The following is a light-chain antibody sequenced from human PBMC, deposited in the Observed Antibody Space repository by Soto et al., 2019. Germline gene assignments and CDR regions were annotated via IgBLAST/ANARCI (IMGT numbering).Light chain of an antibody. J-gene: IGKJ5*01. CDR3: QQYNSYSIP. CDR2: DAS. V-gene: IGKV1-5*01. Sequence: DIQMTQSPSTLPASVGDRVTITCRASQSISNWLAWYQQKPGKAPKLLIYDASSLESGVPSRFSGSGSGTEFTLTISSLQPEDVATYYCQQYNSYSIPFGQGTRREIK. CDR1: QSISNW.